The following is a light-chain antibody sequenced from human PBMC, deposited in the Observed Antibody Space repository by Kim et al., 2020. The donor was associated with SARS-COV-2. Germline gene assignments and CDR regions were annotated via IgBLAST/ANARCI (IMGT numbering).Light chain of an antibody. CDR3: QQYDSYPLT. CDR2: KAS. CDR1: QNINNW. J-gene: IGKJ4*01. Sequence: DIQMTQSPSTLSASVGDRVTITCRASQNINNWLAWYQQKPGKAPNLLIYKASSLESGVPSKFSGSGSGTEFTLTISSLQPDDFATYYCQQYDSYPLTFGGGTKVDSK. V-gene: IGKV1-5*03.